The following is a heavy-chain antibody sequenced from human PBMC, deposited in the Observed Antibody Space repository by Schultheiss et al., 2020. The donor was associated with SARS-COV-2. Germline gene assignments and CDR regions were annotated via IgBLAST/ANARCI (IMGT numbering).Heavy chain of an antibody. CDR3: VGRPLRWSRDY. V-gene: IGHV4-38-2*02. CDR2: IYHTGST. CDR1: GFSISSGYY. D-gene: IGHD6-6*01. Sequence: SQTLSLTCTVSGFSISSGYYWGWIRQPPGKGLEWIANIYHTGSTYSNPSLKSRVTISVDTSKNQVSLNLTSVTAADTAVYYCVGRPLRWSRDYWGQGTLVTVSS. J-gene: IGHJ4*02.